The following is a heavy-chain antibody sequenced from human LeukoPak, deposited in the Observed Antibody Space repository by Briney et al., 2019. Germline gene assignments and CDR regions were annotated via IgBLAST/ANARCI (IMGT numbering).Heavy chain of an antibody. CDR3: AREYYGSGSNFDY. D-gene: IGHD3-10*01. CDR2: ISSISSTM. CDR1: GFTFSSYS. J-gene: IGHJ4*02. V-gene: IGHV3-48*02. Sequence: TGGSLRLSCAVSGFTFSSYSMNWVRQAPGKGLEWVSYISSISSTMYYADSVKGRFTVSRDNAKNSLYLQMNSLRDEDTAVYYCAREYYGSGSNFDYWGQGTLVTVSS.